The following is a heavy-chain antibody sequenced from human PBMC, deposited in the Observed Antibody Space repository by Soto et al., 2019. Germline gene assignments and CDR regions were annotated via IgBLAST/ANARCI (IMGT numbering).Heavy chain of an antibody. CDR3: ARQAASGPNYYSYGMDV. V-gene: IGHV5-51*01. CDR2: IYPGDSDT. J-gene: IGHJ6*02. CDR1: GYSFTSYW. Sequence: GESLKISCKGSGYSFTSYWIGWVRQMPGKGLEWMGIIYPGDSDTRYSPSFQGQVTISADKSISTAYLQWSSLKASDTAMYYCARQAASGPNYYSYGMDVWGQGTTVTLSS. D-gene: IGHD2-15*01.